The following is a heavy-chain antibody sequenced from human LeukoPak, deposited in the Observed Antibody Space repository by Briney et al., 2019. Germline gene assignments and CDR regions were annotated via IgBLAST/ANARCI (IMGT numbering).Heavy chain of an antibody. D-gene: IGHD2-2*01. Sequence: PGGSLRLSCAASGFTFDNYAMHWVRQAPGKGLEWVSHITWDGNIAYYADSVKGRFTTSRDNSKNSMFLQMNRLRPDDTALYYCAKAAEGVVVPAAGFDYWGQGTLVTVSS. CDR3: AKAAEGVVVPAAGFDY. V-gene: IGHV3-43D*04. J-gene: IGHJ4*02. CDR2: ITWDGNIA. CDR1: GFTFDNYA.